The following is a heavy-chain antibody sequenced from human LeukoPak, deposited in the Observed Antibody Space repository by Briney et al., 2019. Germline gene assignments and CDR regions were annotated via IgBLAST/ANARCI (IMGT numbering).Heavy chain of an antibody. D-gene: IGHD1-14*01. CDR1: GGTFSKYS. CDR2: ITPLFGTA. J-gene: IGHJ6*02. V-gene: IGHV1-69*01. Sequence: SVKVSCKASGGTFSKYSISWVRQRPGQGLEWMGGITPLFGTANYAQKFQGRVTITADESTSTAYMELSSLRSEDTAVYYCACPEVYYYYGMDVWGQGTTVTVSS. CDR3: ACPEVYYYYGMDV.